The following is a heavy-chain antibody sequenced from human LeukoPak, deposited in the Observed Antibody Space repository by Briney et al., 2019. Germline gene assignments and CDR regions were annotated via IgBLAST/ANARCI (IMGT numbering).Heavy chain of an antibody. V-gene: IGHV4-59*08. CDR3: ARHHPTRAAYYGMDV. CDR2: IYYSGST. J-gene: IGHJ6*02. D-gene: IGHD2-15*01. Sequence: SETLSLTCTVSGGSISSYYWSWIRQPPGKGLEWIGYIYYSGSTNYNPSLKSRVTISVDTSKNQFSLKLSSVTAADTAVYYCARHHPTRAAYYGMDVWGQGTTVTVSS. CDR1: GGSISSYY.